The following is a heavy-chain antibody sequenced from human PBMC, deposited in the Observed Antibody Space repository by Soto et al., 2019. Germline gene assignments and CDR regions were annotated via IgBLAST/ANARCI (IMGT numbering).Heavy chain of an antibody. CDR2: ISSSSSYI. CDR1: GFTFSSYS. J-gene: IGHJ5*02. D-gene: IGHD4-4*01. Sequence: EVQLVESGGGLVKPGGSLRLSCAASGFTFSSYSMNWVRQAPGKGLEWVSSISSSSSYIYYADSVKGRFTISRDNAKNALYLQMNSMRAEDTAVYYCAIVEFVWLTTYAFDLWGQGTLVTVSS. V-gene: IGHV3-21*01. CDR3: AIVEFVWLTTYAFDL.